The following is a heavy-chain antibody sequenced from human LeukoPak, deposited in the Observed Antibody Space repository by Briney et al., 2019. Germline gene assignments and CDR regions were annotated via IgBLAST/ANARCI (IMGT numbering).Heavy chain of an antibody. Sequence: GGSLRLSCAASGFTFSSYWMSWVRQAPGKGLEWVSIIYIGDNPHYADSVKGRFTISRDNSKNTLYLQMNSLRADDTAIYYCARGSPPDYWGQGTLVTVSS. CDR3: ARGSPPDY. V-gene: IGHV3-66*02. CDR1: GFTFSSYW. J-gene: IGHJ4*02. CDR2: IYIGDNP.